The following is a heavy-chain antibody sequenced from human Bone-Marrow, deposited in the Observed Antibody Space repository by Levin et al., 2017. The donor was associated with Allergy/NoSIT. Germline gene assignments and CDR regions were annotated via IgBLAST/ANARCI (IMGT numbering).Heavy chain of an antibody. CDR3: ARARGPPDYYGMDV. D-gene: IGHD3-10*01. V-gene: IGHV3-53*01. CDR2: IYSGGST. Sequence: LSLTCAASGFTVSSNYMSWVRQAPGKGLEWVSVIYSGGSTYYADSVKGRFTISRDNSKNTLYLQMNSLRAEDTAVYYCARARGPPDYYGMDVWGQGTTVTVSS. J-gene: IGHJ6*02. CDR1: GFTVSSNY.